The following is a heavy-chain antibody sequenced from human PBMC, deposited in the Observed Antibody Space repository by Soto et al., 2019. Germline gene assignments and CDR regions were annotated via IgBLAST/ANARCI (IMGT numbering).Heavy chain of an antibody. CDR2: IYYSGST. D-gene: IGHD2-15*01. CDR1: GGSISSYY. CDR3: ARGGGYDSFDF. V-gene: IGHV4-59*01. J-gene: IGHJ4*02. Sequence: SETLSLTCTVSGGSISSYYWSWIRQPPGKGLEWIGYIYYSGSTNYNPSLQSRVTISVDTSKNQFSLKLSSVTAADTAVYYCARGGGYDSFDFWGQGIQVTVSS.